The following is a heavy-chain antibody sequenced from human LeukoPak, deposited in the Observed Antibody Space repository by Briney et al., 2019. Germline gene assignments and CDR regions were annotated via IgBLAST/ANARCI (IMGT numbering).Heavy chain of an antibody. CDR2: IKSKTDGGTT. D-gene: IGHD6-13*01. V-gene: IGHV3-15*01. CDR3: ILASAGPAY. J-gene: IGHJ4*02. CDR1: GFTFSNAW. Sequence: GGSLRLSCAASGFTFSNAWMTWVRQAPGKGLEWVGRIKSKTDGGTTDYAEPVKGRFTVSRDDSKNTLYLQMNTLKTEDTAVYYCILASAGPAYWGQGTLVTVSS.